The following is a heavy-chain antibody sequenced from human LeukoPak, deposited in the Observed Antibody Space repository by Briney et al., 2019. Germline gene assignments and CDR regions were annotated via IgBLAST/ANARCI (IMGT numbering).Heavy chain of an antibody. CDR2: IYSGGGT. D-gene: IGHD4-17*01. J-gene: IGHJ6*03. CDR3: ARAEITTVTSPKLPYYYYSYYMDV. Sequence: GGSLRLSCTVSGFTVSSDSMSGGGRAPGEGLEGVSCIYSGGGTDYSDSVEVRVPISREDAKYTLYAHMARLRAEDMAVYYCARAEITTVTSPKLPYYYYSYYMDVWGKGTTVTVSS. V-gene: IGHV3-53*05. CDR1: GFTVSSDS.